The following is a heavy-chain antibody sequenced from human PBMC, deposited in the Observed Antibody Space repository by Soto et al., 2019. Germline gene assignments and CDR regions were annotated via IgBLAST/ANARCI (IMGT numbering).Heavy chain of an antibody. Sequence: ASVKVSCKTSGYTFTGYHIHWVRQAPGQGLEWMGWVNTNTGDTNYAQKFQGWVTMTRDTSINTAYVQLSRLTSDDTAVYYCARWVGASNWFDPWGQGTLVTVSS. CDR2: VNTNTGDT. CDR3: ARWVGASNWFDP. J-gene: IGHJ5*02. CDR1: GYTFTGYH. D-gene: IGHD1-26*01. V-gene: IGHV1-2*04.